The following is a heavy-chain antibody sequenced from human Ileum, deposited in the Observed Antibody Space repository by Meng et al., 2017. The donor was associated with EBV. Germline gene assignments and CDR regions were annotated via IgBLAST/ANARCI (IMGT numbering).Heavy chain of an antibody. D-gene: IGHD3-16*01. J-gene: IGHJ5*02. CDR1: GYTFIIHD. CDR3: ARGSGAGGRDWFDP. Sequence: VRLGQSGAEVKKPGASGKVSCKASGYTFIIHDINWVRQAAGQGLESIGWMNSYTGNAGYAQKFRGRVTMTRDTSINTAYLEVISPTSEDTAVYYCARGSGAGGRDWFDPWGQGTLVTVSS. CDR2: MNSYTGNA. V-gene: IGHV1-8*01.